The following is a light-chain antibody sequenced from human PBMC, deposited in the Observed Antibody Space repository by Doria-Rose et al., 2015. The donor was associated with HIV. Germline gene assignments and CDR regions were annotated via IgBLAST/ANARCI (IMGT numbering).Light chain of an antibody. Sequence: IRMTQSPSSLSASVGDRVTITCRASQGIRNDLGWYQQKPGKAPNLLTYAASSLQSGVPSRFSGSGSGTDFTLTTSSLQPEDFATYYCLQDYNYPYTFGQGTKLEIK. CDR2: AAS. CDR1: QGIRND. CDR3: LQDYNYPYT. V-gene: IGKV1-6*01. J-gene: IGKJ2*01.